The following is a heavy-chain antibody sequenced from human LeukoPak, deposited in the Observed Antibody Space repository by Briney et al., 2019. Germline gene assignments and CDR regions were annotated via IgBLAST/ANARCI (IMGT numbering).Heavy chain of an antibody. CDR2: INPNSGGT. CDR3: ARASITILGVAPTNHMDV. CDR1: GYTFTGYY. Sequence: ASVKVSCKASGYTFTGYYMHWVRQAPGQGLEWMGWINPNSGGTNYAQKFQGRVTMTRDTSISTAYMELSRLRSDDTAVYYCARASITILGVAPTNHMDVWGKGTTVTVSS. V-gene: IGHV1-2*02. D-gene: IGHD3-3*01. J-gene: IGHJ6*03.